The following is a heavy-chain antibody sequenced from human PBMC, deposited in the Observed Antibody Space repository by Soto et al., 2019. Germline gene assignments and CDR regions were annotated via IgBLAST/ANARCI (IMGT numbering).Heavy chain of an antibody. Sequence: GASVKVSCKASGYTFSDYYIHWVRQAPGQGLEWMGWINPNSGGTKYAQKFQGRVTMTRDTSISTAYMELSRLRSDDTAVYYCATLGYSSGWYSYDYYGMDVWGQGTTVTVSS. V-gene: IGHV1-2*02. CDR1: GYTFSDYY. D-gene: IGHD6-19*01. J-gene: IGHJ6*02. CDR3: ATLGYSSGWYSYDYYGMDV. CDR2: INPNSGGT.